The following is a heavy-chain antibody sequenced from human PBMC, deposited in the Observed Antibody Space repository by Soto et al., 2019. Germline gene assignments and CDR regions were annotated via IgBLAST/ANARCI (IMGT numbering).Heavy chain of an antibody. J-gene: IGHJ4*02. Sequence: GGSLRLSCAASGFTFSRFWMTWVRQAPGKGLEWVANIKRDGSEKYYVDSVKGRFTISRDNARNSVFLQLTSLRVEDTAVYYCARGFGSSPLFEEYFDYWGQGALVTVSS. CDR1: GFTFSRFW. CDR3: ARGFGSSPLFEEYFDY. V-gene: IGHV3-7*04. CDR2: IKRDGSEK. D-gene: IGHD6-13*01.